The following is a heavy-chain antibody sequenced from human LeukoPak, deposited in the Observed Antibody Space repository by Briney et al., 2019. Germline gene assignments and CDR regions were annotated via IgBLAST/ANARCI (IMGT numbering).Heavy chain of an antibody. CDR1: GDSISSYY. CDR2: IYDSGTT. D-gene: IGHD1-1*01. Sequence: PSGTLSLTCTVSGDSISSYYWSWIRQPPGKGLEWIGYIYDSGTTNYNPSLKSRITISVDTSKNQFSLKVSSVTAADTAVYYCARHLTGIPSYPFDVWGQGTMVTVSS. J-gene: IGHJ3*01. V-gene: IGHV4-59*08. CDR3: ARHLTGIPSYPFDV.